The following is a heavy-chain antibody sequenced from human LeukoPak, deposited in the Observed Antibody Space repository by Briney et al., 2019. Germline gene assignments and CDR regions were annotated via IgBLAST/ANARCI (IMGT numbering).Heavy chain of an antibody. Sequence: SETLSLTCTVSGGSISSGGYYWSWIRQHPGKGLEWIGYIYYSASTYYNPSLKSRVTISVDTSKNQFSLKLSSVTAADTAVYYCAARNPLEVIVDYWGQGTLVTVSS. D-gene: IGHD3-22*01. J-gene: IGHJ4*02. V-gene: IGHV4-31*03. CDR3: AARNPLEVIVDY. CDR2: IYYSAST. CDR1: GGSISSGGYY.